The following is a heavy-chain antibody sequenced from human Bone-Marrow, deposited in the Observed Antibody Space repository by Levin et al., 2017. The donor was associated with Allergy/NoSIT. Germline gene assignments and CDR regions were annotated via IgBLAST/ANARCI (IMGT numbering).Heavy chain of an antibody. CDR3: ARDLSNSPTNYYYYGMDV. V-gene: IGHV6-1*01. CDR1: GDSVSSNSAA. J-gene: IGHJ6*02. CDR2: TYYRSKWYN. Sequence: SSETLSLTCAISGDSVSSNSAAWNWIRQSPSRGLEWLGRTYYRSKWYNDYAVSVKSRITINPDTSKNQFSLQLNSVTPEDTAVYYCARDLSNSPTNYYYYGMDVWGQGTTVTVSS. D-gene: IGHD1/OR15-1a*01.